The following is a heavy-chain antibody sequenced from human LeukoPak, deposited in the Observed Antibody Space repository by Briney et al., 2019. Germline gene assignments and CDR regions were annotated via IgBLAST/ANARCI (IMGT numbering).Heavy chain of an antibody. CDR2: FDPEDGET. D-gene: IGHD3-16*02. V-gene: IGHV1-24*01. CDR3: ATVSFSWRLVAFDI. J-gene: IGHJ3*02. CDR1: GYTLTELS. Sequence: ASVKVSCKVSGYTLTELSLHWVRQAPGKGLEWMGGFDPEDGETIYAQKFQGRVTMTEDTSTDTAYMELSSLRSEDTAVYYYATVSFSWRLVAFDIWGQGTMVTVSS.